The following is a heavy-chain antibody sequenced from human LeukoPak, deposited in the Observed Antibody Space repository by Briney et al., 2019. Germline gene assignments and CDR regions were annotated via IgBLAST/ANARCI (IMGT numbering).Heavy chain of an antibody. Sequence: GKSLRLSCAASGFTFSSYAVSWVRQAPGKGLEWVSAISGSGGSTYHADSVKGRFTISRDNSKNTLYLQMNSLRAEDTAVYYCAKVSRTDVEMATTSDEGGYWGQGTLVTVSS. J-gene: IGHJ4*02. D-gene: IGHD5-24*01. CDR1: GFTFSSYA. CDR2: ISGSGGST. V-gene: IGHV3-23*01. CDR3: AKVSRTDVEMATTSDEGGY.